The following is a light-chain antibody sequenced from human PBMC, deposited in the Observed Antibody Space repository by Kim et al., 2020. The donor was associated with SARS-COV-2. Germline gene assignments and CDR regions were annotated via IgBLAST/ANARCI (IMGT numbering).Light chain of an antibody. CDR1: SSAIDFYNC. Sequence: GQSITISRTGTSSAIDFYNCVSWYQQRPGKAPTLMIYDVSNQPSGVSTRFSGSKSGNTASLTISGLQAEDEADYFCGSCTTTGTVLFRGGTQLTVL. J-gene: IGLJ2*01. CDR2: DVS. V-gene: IGLV2-14*03. CDR3: GSCTTTGTVL.